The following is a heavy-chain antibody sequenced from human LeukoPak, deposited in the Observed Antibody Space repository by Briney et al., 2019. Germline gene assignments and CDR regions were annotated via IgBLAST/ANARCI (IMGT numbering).Heavy chain of an antibody. CDR2: ISGSGGST. Sequence: GGSLRLSCAASGFTFSSYAMSWVRQAPGKGLEWVSAISGSGGSTYYADSVKGRFTISRDNSKNTLYLQMNSLRAEDTAVYYRAKDAQYYYDSSGYGNFDYWGQGTLVTVSS. J-gene: IGHJ4*02. CDR3: AKDAQYYYDSSGYGNFDY. D-gene: IGHD3-22*01. CDR1: GFTFSSYA. V-gene: IGHV3-23*01.